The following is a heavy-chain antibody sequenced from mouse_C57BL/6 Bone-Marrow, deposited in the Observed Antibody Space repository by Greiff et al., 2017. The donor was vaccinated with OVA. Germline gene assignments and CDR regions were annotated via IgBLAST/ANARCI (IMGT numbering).Heavy chain of an antibody. Sequence: QVQLQQSGAELARPGASVKLSCKASGYTFTSYGISWVKQRTGQGLEWIGEIYPRSGNTYYNEKFKGMATLTADKSSSTAYMELRSLTSEDSAVYFCAREYYGSSPYAMDYWGQGTSVTVSS. D-gene: IGHD1-1*01. CDR1: GYTFTSYG. V-gene: IGHV1-81*01. J-gene: IGHJ4*01. CDR2: IYPRSGNT. CDR3: AREYYGSSPYAMDY.